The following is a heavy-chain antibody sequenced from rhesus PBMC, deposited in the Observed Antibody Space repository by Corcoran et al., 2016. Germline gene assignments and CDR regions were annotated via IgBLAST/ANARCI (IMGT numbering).Heavy chain of an antibody. CDR2: ISGSSGST. V-gene: IGHV4-65*01. D-gene: IGHD5-36*01. Sequence: QVQLQESGPGLVKSSETLSLTCAVSGDSVSSSNWWSWIRQPPGKGLEWIGYISGSSGSTYYNPSLKSRVTISTDTSKNQFSLKLSSVTAADTAVYYCARDQGGYSYGYFDCWGQGVLVTVSS. CDR1: GDSVSSSNW. CDR3: ARDQGGYSYGYFDC. J-gene: IGHJ4*01.